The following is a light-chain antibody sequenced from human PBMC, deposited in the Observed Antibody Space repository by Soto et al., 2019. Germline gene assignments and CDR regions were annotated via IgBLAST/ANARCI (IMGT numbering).Light chain of an antibody. CDR3: QQYHTWTHL. Sequence: VLTQSPSTRSVSPWERATLSCRDSQSISSTVAWYQQKPGQPPRLLIYDASSGATGFQAWFSGSGSGTEFTLTISSLPYEDFAVYYCQQYHTWTHLFGQGTKVDIK. CDR2: DAS. CDR1: QSISST. J-gene: IGKJ2*01. V-gene: IGKV3D-15*01.